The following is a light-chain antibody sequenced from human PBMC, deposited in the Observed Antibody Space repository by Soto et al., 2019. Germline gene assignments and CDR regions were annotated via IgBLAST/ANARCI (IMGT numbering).Light chain of an antibody. CDR2: GVS. CDR3: QQYGNSPLT. J-gene: IGKJ4*01. Sequence: EIVLTQSPGTLSLSPGERATLSCRASQSVSSSYLAWYQQKPGQAPRLLIYGVSSRATGIPDRFSGSGSGTDFTLTIRRLEPEDFAVYYCQQYGNSPLTFGGGTKVDIK. V-gene: IGKV3-20*01. CDR1: QSVSSSY.